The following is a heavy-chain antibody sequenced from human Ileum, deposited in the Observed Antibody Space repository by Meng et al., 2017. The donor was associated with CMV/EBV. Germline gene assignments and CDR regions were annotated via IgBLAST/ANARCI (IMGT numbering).Heavy chain of an antibody. Sequence: SISIGDYYWSWIRQPPGKGLELIGFIMYSGRTYYNPSLTSRVTISLDTSANHFSLMLSSVTAADTAVYYCARTQDCSTTSCYTGFDPWGQGTLVTVSS. CDR2: IMYSGRT. CDR1: SISIGDYY. D-gene: IGHD2-2*01. CDR3: ARTQDCSTTSCYTGFDP. J-gene: IGHJ5*02. V-gene: IGHV4-30-4*08.